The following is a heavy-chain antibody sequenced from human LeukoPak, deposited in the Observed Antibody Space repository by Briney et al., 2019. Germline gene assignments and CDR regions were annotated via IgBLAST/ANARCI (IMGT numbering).Heavy chain of an antibody. J-gene: IGHJ6*02. CDR3: AKDDAAGGMDV. Sequence: GGSLRLSCAASGFTFSSYGMHWVRQAPGKELEWVAVISYDGSNKYYADSVKGRFTISRDNSKNTLYLQMNSLRAEDTAVYYCAKDDAAGGMDVWGQGTTVTVSS. V-gene: IGHV3-30*18. CDR2: ISYDGSNK. CDR1: GFTFSSYG.